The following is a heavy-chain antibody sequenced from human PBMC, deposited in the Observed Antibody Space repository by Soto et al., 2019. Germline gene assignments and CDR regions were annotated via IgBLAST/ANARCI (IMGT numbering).Heavy chain of an antibody. Sequence: GSLRLSCAASGFTFSSYWMHWVRQAPGKGLVWVSRINSDGSSTSYADSVKGRFTISRDNAKNTLYLQLNSLRAEDTAVYYCARDPGFLELLLPTKWFDPWCQGTLVTVSS. J-gene: IGHJ5*02. D-gene: IGHD3-3*01. CDR1: GFTFSSYW. CDR2: INSDGSST. V-gene: IGHV3-74*01. CDR3: ARDPGFLELLLPTKWFDP.